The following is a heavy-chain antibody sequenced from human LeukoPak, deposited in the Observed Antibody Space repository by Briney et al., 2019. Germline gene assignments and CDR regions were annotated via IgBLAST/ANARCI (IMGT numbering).Heavy chain of an antibody. V-gene: IGHV4-38-2*02. J-gene: IGHJ4*02. CDR3: ARYFKWAAAPDY. D-gene: IGHD6-13*01. CDR2: IYYSGST. CDR1: GYSISSGYY. Sequence: SETLSLTCTVSGYSISSGYYWGWIRQPPGKGLEWIGSIYYSGSTYYNPSLKSRATISVDTSKSQFSLKLSSVTAADTAVYYCARYFKWAAAPDYWGQGTLVTVSS.